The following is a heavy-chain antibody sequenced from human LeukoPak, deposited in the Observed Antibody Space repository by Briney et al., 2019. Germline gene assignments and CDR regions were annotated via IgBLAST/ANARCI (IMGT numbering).Heavy chain of an antibody. Sequence: SETLSLTCTVSGGSISSYYWSWIRQPPGKGLECIGYIYYSVSTNYNPSLKSRVTISVDTSKNQFSLKLSSVTAADTAVYYCASSTYDYVWGSYLGPFDYWGQGTLVTVSS. J-gene: IGHJ4*02. V-gene: IGHV4-59*01. D-gene: IGHD3-16*02. CDR1: GGSISSYY. CDR2: IYYSVST. CDR3: ASSTYDYVWGSYLGPFDY.